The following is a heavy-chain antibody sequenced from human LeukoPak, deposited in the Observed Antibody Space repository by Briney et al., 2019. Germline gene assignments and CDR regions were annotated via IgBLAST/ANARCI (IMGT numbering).Heavy chain of an antibody. CDR3: ASTPDYYDSSGYSDY. CDR2: IYYSGST. J-gene: IGHJ4*02. Sequence: SQTLSLTCTVSGGSISSGDYYWSWIRQPPGKGLEWIGYIYYSGSTYYNPSLKSRVTISVDTSKNQFSLKLNSVTAADTTVYYCASTPDYYDSSGYSDYWGQGTLVTVSS. CDR1: GGSISSGDYY. V-gene: IGHV4-30-4*08. D-gene: IGHD3-22*01.